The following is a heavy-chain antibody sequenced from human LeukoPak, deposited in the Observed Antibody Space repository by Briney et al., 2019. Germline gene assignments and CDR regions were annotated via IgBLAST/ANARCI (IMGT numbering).Heavy chain of an antibody. Sequence: PGGSLRLSCAASGFTFSTYAISWVRQAPGKGLEWVSCISSTSNYIFYADSVKGRFTISRDNSKNTLYLQMNSLRAEDTAVYYCAKDDSSDPYYFDYWGQGTLVTVSS. V-gene: IGHV3-21*04. CDR1: GFTFSTYA. CDR3: AKDDSSDPYYFDY. J-gene: IGHJ4*02. CDR2: ISSTSNYI. D-gene: IGHD3-22*01.